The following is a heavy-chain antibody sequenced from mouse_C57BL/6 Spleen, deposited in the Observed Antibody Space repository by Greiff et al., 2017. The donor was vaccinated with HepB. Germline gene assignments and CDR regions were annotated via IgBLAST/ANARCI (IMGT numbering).Heavy chain of an antibody. CDR3: ARGSYYSNWGFAY. J-gene: IGHJ3*01. CDR1: GYTFTSYW. CDR2: IYPGSGST. V-gene: IGHV1-55*01. Sequence: QVQLKQPGAELVKPGASVKMSCKASGYTFTSYWITWVKQRPGQGLEWIGDIYPGSGSTNYNEKFKSKATLTVDTSSSTAYMQLSSLTSEDSAVYYCARGSYYSNWGFAYWGQGTLVTVSA. D-gene: IGHD2-5*01.